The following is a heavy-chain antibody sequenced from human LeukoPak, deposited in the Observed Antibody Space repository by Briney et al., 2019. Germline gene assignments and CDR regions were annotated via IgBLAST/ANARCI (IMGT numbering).Heavy chain of an antibody. J-gene: IGHJ4*02. CDR2: IIPILGIA. V-gene: IGHV1-69*02. Sequence: SVKVSCKASGGTFSSYTISWVRQAPEQGLEWMGRIIPILGIANYAQKFQGRVTITADKSTSTAYMELSSLRSEDTAAYYCARGMGYSSSSDFDYWGQGTLVTVSS. D-gene: IGHD6-6*01. CDR1: GGTFSSYT. CDR3: ARGMGYSSSSDFDY.